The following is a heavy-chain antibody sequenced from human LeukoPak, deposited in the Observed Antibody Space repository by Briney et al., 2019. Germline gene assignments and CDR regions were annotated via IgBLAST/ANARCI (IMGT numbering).Heavy chain of an antibody. Sequence: GRSLRPSCAASGFPFNNYAMHWVRQAPGKGLEWVAVISNDGTNKYYTDSVKGRFTISRDNAKNTLYLQMNSLRAEDTAVYYCARAGIGSYDYWGQGTLVTVSS. J-gene: IGHJ4*02. CDR2: ISNDGTNK. V-gene: IGHV3-30*07. CDR1: GFPFNNYA. CDR3: ARAGIGSYDY. D-gene: IGHD1-26*01.